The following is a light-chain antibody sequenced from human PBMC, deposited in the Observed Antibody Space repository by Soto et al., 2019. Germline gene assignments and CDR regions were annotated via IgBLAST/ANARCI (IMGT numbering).Light chain of an antibody. CDR1: QSVSSN. CDR3: QQYTHWPPYT. V-gene: IGKV3-15*01. J-gene: IGKJ2*01. Sequence: IVMTQSPATLSVSPGERATLSCRASQSVSSNLAWYQQKPGQAPGLLIYGASTRATGIPARFSGSGSGTEFTLTISSLQSEDFAVYYCQQYTHWPPYTFGQGTTLEIK. CDR2: GAS.